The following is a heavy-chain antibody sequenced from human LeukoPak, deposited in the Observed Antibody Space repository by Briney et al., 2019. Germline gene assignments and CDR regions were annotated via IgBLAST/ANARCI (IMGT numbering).Heavy chain of an antibody. J-gene: IGHJ4*02. CDR1: GGSLSSYY. Sequence: SGTLSLTCTVSGGSLSSYYWSWIRQPPGKGLEWIGYIYYSGSTNYNPSLKSRVTMSVDTSKNQFSLKLSSVTAADTAVYYCARDLVRYSSSSFDYWGQGTLVTVSS. CDR3: ARDLVRYSSSSFDY. CDR2: IYYSGST. D-gene: IGHD6-13*01. V-gene: IGHV4-59*12.